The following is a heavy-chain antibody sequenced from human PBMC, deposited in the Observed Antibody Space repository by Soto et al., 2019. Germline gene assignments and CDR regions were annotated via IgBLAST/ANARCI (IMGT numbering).Heavy chain of an antibody. CDR3: ARTSGSYSRFDY. V-gene: IGHV6-1*01. D-gene: IGHD1-26*01. J-gene: IGHJ4*02. Sequence: SQTLPLTCAISGDNVSSNSAAWNWIRKSPSRGLEWLGRTYYRSKWYNDYAVSVKSRITINPDTSKNQFSLQLNSVTPEDTAVYYCARTSGSYSRFDYWGQGTLVTVSS. CDR1: GDNVSSNSAA. CDR2: TYYRSKWYN.